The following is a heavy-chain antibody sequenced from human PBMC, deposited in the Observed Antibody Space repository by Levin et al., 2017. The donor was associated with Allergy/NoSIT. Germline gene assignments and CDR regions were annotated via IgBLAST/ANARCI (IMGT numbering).Heavy chain of an antibody. J-gene: IGHJ3*02. CDR1: GGSISSFF. CDR3: ARVVPAANPLDAFDI. CDR2: IYYTGNT. Sequence: PSQTLSLTCTVSGGSISSFFWNWIRQPPGKGLEWIGYIYYTGNTNYNPSLKSRVTISVDTSKNQFSLKLTSVTAADTAVYYCARVVPAANPLDAFDIWGQGTMVTVSS. D-gene: IGHD2-2*01. V-gene: IGHV4-59*01.